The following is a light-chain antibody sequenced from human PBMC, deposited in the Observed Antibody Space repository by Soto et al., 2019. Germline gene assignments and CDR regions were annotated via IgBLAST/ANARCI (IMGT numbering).Light chain of an antibody. J-gene: IGLJ2*01. V-gene: IGLV1-40*01. CDR2: EVS. CDR3: SSYTSSSTPVV. CDR1: SSSIGAGFD. Sequence: QSVLTQPPSVSGAPGQRVTISCTGSSSSIGAGFDVHWFQHFPGTAPKLIIYEVSNRPSGVSNRFSGSKSGNTASLTISGLQAEDEADYYCSSYTSSSTPVVFGGGTKLTVL.